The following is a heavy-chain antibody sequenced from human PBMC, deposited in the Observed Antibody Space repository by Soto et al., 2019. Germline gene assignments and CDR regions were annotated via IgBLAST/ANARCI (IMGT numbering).Heavy chain of an antibody. D-gene: IGHD3-10*01. J-gene: IGHJ4*01. CDR3: ARQDGSGIYYFDS. Sequence: EVQLVQSGAEVKKPGESLKISCKVSGYSFSYYWIAWVRHVPGKGLEWMGIIYPGDSDTRYSPSFQGQVTISADKSINTAYLQWSSLKDSDTARYYCARQDGSGIYYFDSWGHGTLVTVSS. CDR1: GYSFSYYW. CDR2: IYPGDSDT. V-gene: IGHV5-51*01.